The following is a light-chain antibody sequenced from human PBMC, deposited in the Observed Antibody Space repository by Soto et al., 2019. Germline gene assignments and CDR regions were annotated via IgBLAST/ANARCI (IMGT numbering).Light chain of an antibody. Sequence: QSALTQPASVSGSPGQSITISCTGTSSDVGGYNYVSWYQQYPGRAPKVVIYDVSKRPSGISNRFSGSKSGNTASLTISGLQVDDEADYYCSSYRRSNNRVAFGGGTKVTVL. V-gene: IGLV2-14*03. CDR3: SSYRRSNNRVA. CDR1: SSDVGGYNY. CDR2: DVS. J-gene: IGLJ2*01.